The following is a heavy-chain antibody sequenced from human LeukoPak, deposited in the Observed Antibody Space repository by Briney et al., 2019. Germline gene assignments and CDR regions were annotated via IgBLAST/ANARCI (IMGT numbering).Heavy chain of an antibody. J-gene: IGHJ4*02. D-gene: IGHD2-21*02. Sequence: PGGSLRLSCAASGFTFSSYSMNWVRQAPGKGLEWVSSISSSSSYIYYADSVKGRFTISRDSAKNSLYLQMSSLRAEDTAVYYCARDGAYCGGDCYSSYWGQGTLVTVSS. CDR3: ARDGAYCGGDCYSSY. CDR1: GFTFSSYS. CDR2: ISSSSSYI. V-gene: IGHV3-21*01.